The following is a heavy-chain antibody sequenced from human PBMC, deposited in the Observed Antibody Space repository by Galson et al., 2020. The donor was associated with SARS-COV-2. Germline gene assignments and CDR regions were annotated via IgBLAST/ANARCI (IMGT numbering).Heavy chain of an antibody. CDR3: AIEAQRCSSASCLPWYVDL. Sequence: HGESLKISCKGTGYNFTNYWISWVRQKPGKGLEWMGRIDPVDSYINQSPSFQGRVTISTDNSISTAYMQWSSLKASDTAIYYCAIEAQRCSSASCLPWYVDLWGRGTRVAVSS. V-gene: IGHV5-10-1*01. CDR1: GYNFTNYW. D-gene: IGHD2-2*01. CDR2: IDPVDSYI. J-gene: IGHJ2*01.